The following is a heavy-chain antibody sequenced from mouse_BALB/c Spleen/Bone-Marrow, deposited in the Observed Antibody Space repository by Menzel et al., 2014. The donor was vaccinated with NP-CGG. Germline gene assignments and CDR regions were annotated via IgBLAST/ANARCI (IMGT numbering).Heavy chain of an antibody. CDR2: IDPENGDT. J-gene: IGHJ1*01. CDR3: NRYDWYFDV. CDR1: GFNIKDYY. D-gene: IGHD2-14*01. V-gene: IGHV14-4*02. Sequence: VQLQQPGAELVRSGASVKLSCTASGFNIKDYYMHWVKQRPEQGLEWIGWIDPENGDTEYAPKFQGKATMTADTSSNTAHLQLSSLTSEDTAVYYCNRYDWYFDVWGAGTTVTVSS.